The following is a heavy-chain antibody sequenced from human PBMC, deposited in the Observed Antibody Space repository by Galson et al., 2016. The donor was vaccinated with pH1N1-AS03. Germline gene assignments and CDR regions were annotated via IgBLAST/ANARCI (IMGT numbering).Heavy chain of an antibody. CDR3: ARGGAVRGLLNYFHYYGLDV. CDR1: GYTFTTYG. J-gene: IGHJ6*02. CDR2: ISTYDGKT. Sequence: SVKVSCKAFGYTFTTYGISWVRQAPGHGLEWMGRISTYDGKTNYAQKLQGRVSMTTDTSTNTAYLDLRSLTSGDTAVYYCARGGAVRGLLNYFHYYGLDVWGQGTTVTVS. D-gene: IGHD3-10*01. V-gene: IGHV1-18*01.